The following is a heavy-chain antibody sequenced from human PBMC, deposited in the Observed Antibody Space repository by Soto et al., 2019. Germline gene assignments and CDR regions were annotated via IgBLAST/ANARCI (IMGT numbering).Heavy chain of an antibody. CDR2: IYYSGST. J-gene: IGHJ6*02. D-gene: IGHD3-10*01. Sequence: WENLSLTCTVSCGSISSYYWSWIRQPPGKGLEWIGYIYYSGSTNYNPSLKSRVTISVDTSKNQFSLKLSSVTAADTAVYYCARGRGSGSSFYYYGMDVWGQETTVTVSS. CDR3: ARGRGSGSSFYYYGMDV. V-gene: IGHV4-59*01. CDR1: CGSISSYY.